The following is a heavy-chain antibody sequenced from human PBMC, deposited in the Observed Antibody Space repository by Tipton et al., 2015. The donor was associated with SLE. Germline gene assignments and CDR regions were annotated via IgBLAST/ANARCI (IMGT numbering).Heavy chain of an antibody. V-gene: IGHV3-21*01. J-gene: IGHJ4*02. CDR3: AREGGQWLAFDY. CDR1: GFTFSSYS. D-gene: IGHD6-19*01. Sequence: SLRLSCAASGFTFSSYSMNWVRQAPGKGLEWVSSISSSSSYIYYADSVKGRFTISRDNAKNSLYLQMNSLRAEDTAVYYCAREGGQWLAFDYWGQGTLVTVSS. CDR2: ISSSSSYI.